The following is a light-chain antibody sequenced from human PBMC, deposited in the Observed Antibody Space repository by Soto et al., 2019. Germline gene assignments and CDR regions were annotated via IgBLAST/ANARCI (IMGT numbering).Light chain of an antibody. CDR1: SGDIGDYNY. Sequence: QSALTQPASVSGSPGQSITISCVGTSGDIGDYNYVSWYQQHPGKVPKVIIYDVSNRPSGVSSRFYGTKSGNTASLTVSGLQAEDEADYYCCSYTRSGTLIFGTGTNSPS. J-gene: IGLJ1*01. V-gene: IGLV2-14*01. CDR3: CSYTRSGTLI. CDR2: DVS.